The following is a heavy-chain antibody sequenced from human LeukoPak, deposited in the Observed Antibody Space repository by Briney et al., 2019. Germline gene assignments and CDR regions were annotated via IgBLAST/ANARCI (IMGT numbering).Heavy chain of an antibody. CDR1: GFTFSSYA. V-gene: IGHV3-30*04. J-gene: IGHJ4*02. CDR3: ARGDALAGTFDY. D-gene: IGHD6-19*01. Sequence: GGSLRLSCAASGFTFSSYAMHWVRQAPGKGLEWVAVISYDGSNKYYADSVKGRFTISRDNSKNTLYLQMNSLRAEDTAVYYCARGDALAGTFDYWGQGTLATVSS. CDR2: ISYDGSNK.